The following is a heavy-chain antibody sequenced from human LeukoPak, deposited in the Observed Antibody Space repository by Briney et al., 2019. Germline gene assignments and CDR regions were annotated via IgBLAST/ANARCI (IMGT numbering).Heavy chain of an antibody. CDR2: IVVGSGNT. D-gene: IGHD3-22*01. J-gene: IGHJ4*02. CDR1: GFTFTSSA. CDR3: AAEGLYDSSGYYYDY. V-gene: IGHV1-58*01. Sequence: SVKVSCKASGFTFTSSAVQWVRQARGQRLEWIGWIVVGSGNTNYAQKFQERVTITRDMSTSTAYMELSSLRSEDTAVYYCAAEGLYDSSGYYYDYWGQGTLVTVSP.